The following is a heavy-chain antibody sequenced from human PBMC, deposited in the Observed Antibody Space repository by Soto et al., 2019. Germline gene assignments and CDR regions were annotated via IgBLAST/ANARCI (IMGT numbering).Heavy chain of an antibody. CDR1: GYSFTNYG. CDR2: ISAFNGNT. D-gene: IGHD6-19*01. J-gene: IGHJ6*03. CDR3: ARDRGVAPPVAGNTHYYYYMDV. Sequence: QDQLVQSGAEVKKPGASVTVSCKASGYSFTNYGITWVRQAPGQGLEWLGWISAFNGNTHYAQKVQGRVTMTTDASTSTDYMELRSLRSDDTAVYYCARDRGVAPPVAGNTHYYYYMDVWGKGTTGTVSS. V-gene: IGHV1-18*01.